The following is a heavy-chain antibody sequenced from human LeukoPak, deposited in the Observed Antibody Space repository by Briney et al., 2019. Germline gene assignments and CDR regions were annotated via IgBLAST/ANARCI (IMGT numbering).Heavy chain of an antibody. Sequence: GSSVKVSCKASGGTFSSYAISWVRQAPGQGLEWMGGIIPIFGTANYAQKFQGRVTITTDESTSTAYMELSSLRSEDTAVYYCASGVYDSSGFVGPLDAFDIWGQGTMVTVSS. D-gene: IGHD3-22*01. J-gene: IGHJ3*02. CDR3: ASGVYDSSGFVGPLDAFDI. CDR1: GGTFSSYA. CDR2: IIPIFGTA. V-gene: IGHV1-69*05.